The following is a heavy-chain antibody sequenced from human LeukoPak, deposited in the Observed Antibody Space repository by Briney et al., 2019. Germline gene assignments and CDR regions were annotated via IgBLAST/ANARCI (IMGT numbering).Heavy chain of an antibody. CDR2: IRYDGSNK. J-gene: IGHJ5*02. V-gene: IGHV3-30*02. D-gene: IGHD2-2*01. CDR1: GFTFSSYE. Sequence: GGSLRLSCAASGFTFSSYEMNWVRQAPGKGLEWVAFIRYDGSNKYYADSVKGRFTISRDNSKNTLYLQMNSLRAEDTAVYYCAKDTRFRFDPWGQGTLVTVSS. CDR3: AKDTRFRFDP.